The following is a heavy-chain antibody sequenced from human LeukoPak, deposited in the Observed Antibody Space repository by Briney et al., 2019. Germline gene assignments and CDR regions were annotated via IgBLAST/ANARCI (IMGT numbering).Heavy chain of an antibody. CDR1: GFTFSSYG. V-gene: IGHV3-33*01. D-gene: IGHD6-19*01. CDR2: IWYDGSNK. Sequence: GSLRLSCAASGFTFSSYGMHWVRQAPGKGLEWVAVIWYDGSNKYYADSVKGRFTISRDNSKNTLYLQMNGLRAEDTAVYYCARESGSSSGWYRYYFDYWGQGTLVTVSS. J-gene: IGHJ4*02. CDR3: ARESGSSSGWYRYYFDY.